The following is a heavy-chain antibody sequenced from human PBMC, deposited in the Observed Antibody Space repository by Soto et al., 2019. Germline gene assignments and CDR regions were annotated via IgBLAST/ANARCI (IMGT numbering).Heavy chain of an antibody. J-gene: IGHJ4*02. V-gene: IGHV3-23*01. CDR1: GFSFDNYG. CDR2: IKSDGSST. CDR3: AQLGLMTFSHKHYFNH. D-gene: IGHD3-16*01. Sequence: GGSLRLSCVASGFSFDNYGMSWVRQAPGKGLEWVSAIKSDGSSTYYAASVKDRFTISRDNSKNTLYLQLNSLRAEDTAVYYCAQLGLMTFSHKHYFNHWGRGTMVTVSS.